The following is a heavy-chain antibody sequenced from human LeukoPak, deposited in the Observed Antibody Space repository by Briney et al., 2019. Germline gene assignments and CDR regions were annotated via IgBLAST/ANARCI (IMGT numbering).Heavy chain of an antibody. CDR2: IWYDGNNK. V-gene: IGHV3-33*01. Sequence: PGRSLRLSCAASGFTFSSYGMHWVRQAPGKGLEWVAVIWYDGNNKYYADSVKGRFTISRDNSKNTQYLQMNSLRAEDTAVYYCARDRTTVSIDYWGQGTLVTVSS. CDR3: ARDRTTVSIDY. CDR1: GFTFSSYG. J-gene: IGHJ4*02. D-gene: IGHD4-17*01.